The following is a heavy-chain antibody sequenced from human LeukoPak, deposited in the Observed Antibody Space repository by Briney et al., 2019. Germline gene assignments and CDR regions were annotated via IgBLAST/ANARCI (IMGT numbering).Heavy chain of an antibody. CDR1: GFTFDDYG. V-gene: IGHV3-20*04. Sequence: PGGSLRLSCATSGFTFDDYGMSWVRHVQGKGLEWVSGIICNRRTPAYADSVQGPFPISRDNAKTSLYLQMNSLRAEDTALYYCARFSRGRWSYFAYWGQGALVTVSS. J-gene: IGHJ4*02. CDR3: ARFSRGRWSYFAY. D-gene: IGHD2-15*01. CDR2: IICNRRTP.